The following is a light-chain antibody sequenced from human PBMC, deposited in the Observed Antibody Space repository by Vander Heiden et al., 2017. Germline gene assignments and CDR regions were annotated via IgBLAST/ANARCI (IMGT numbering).Light chain of an antibody. Sequence: QSALTQPASVSGSPGQSITISCTGTSSDVGSFNLVSWYQQYPGKAPKLMIYEGTKRPSGVSNRFSGSKSSNTASLTISGLQAEDEADYYCCSYAGSSIVVFGGGTKLTVL. V-gene: IGLV2-23*01. CDR2: EGT. J-gene: IGLJ2*01. CDR1: SSDVGSFNL. CDR3: CSYAGSSIVV.